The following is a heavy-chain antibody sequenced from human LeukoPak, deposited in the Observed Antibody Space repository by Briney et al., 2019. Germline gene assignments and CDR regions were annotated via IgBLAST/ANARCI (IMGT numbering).Heavy chain of an antibody. J-gene: IGHJ4*02. V-gene: IGHV1-46*01. CDR2: INPSGGST. Sequence: ASVKVSCKASGGTFSSYAISWVRQAPGQGLEWMGIINPSGGSTSYAQKFQGRVTMTRDTSTSTVYMELSSLRSEDTAVYYCARVGLGLGKYCSSTSCYSFDYWGQGTLVTVSS. CDR1: GGTFSSYA. D-gene: IGHD2-2*01. CDR3: ARVGLGLGKYCSSTSCYSFDY.